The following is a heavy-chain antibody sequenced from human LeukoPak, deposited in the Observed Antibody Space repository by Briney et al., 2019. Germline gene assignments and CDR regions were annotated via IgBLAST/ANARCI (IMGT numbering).Heavy chain of an antibody. V-gene: IGHV3-21*01. CDR3: AREQGGTAVLLHRLYNWFDP. J-gene: IGHJ5*02. CDR1: GFPFSSYS. Sequence: PGGSLRLSCPASGFPFSSYSMNWVRQAPGKGLEWVSSISSSSSYIYYADSVKGRFTISRDKAKNSLYLQMNSLRAGDTAVYYCAREQGGTAVLLHRLYNWFDPWGQGNLVTVSS. CDR2: ISSSSSYI. D-gene: IGHD2-15*01.